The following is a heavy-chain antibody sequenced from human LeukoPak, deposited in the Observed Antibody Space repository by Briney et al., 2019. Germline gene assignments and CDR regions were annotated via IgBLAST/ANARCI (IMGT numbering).Heavy chain of an antibody. J-gene: IGHJ4*02. V-gene: IGHV4-39*07. CDR2: IYYSGST. CDR1: GGSISSSSYY. D-gene: IGHD5-18*01. CDR3: ARALAMVHGLDY. Sequence: SETLSLTCTVSGGSISSSSYYWGWIRQPPGKGLEWIGSIYYSGSTYYNPSLKSRVTISVDTSKNQFSLKLSSVTAADTAVYYCARALAMVHGLDYWGQGTLVTVSS.